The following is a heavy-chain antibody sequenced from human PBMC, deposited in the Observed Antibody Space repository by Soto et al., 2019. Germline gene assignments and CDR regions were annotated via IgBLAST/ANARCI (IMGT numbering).Heavy chain of an antibody. J-gene: IGHJ1*01. V-gene: IGHV3-30*02. D-gene: IGHD4-17*01. CDR1: GFTFRNYG. CDR2: IWFDGRDE. Sequence: EGSLRLSCAASGFTFRNYGIHWVRQAPGKGLEWVAYIWFDGRDEDYADSVKGRFSISRDNSKNTAYLQMNSLRVEDTAVYYCSIQDYGGHSLFLASWGRRTLVLVSS. CDR3: SIQDYGGHSLFLAS.